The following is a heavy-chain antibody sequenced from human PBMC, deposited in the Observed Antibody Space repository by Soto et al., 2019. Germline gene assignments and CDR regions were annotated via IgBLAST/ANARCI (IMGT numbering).Heavy chain of an antibody. CDR2: FYYSGST. D-gene: IGHD6-19*01. CDR3: ARQVVDGTVAGAGSFDY. Sequence: QLQLQESGPGLVKPSETLSLTCTVSGGSLSSSSYYWGWIRQPPGKGLEWIGSFYYSGSTYYNSSLKSRVTISVDTSENQISLRLSAVTAADTAVYYCARQVVDGTVAGAGSFDYWGQGTPVTVSS. V-gene: IGHV4-39*01. J-gene: IGHJ4*02. CDR1: GGSLSSSSYY.